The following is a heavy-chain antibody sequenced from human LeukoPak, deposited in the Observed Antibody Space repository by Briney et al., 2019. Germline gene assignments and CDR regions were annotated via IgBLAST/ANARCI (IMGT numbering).Heavy chain of an antibody. Sequence: RTWVSLTRSCSASAFTFDYNRMRRHRHAPGKERKGVIGLNWSGGSTGYADSVKGRFTISRDNSKNTLYLQMTSPRAEDTAVYYCARDGNSNYVADPSMYYFDYWGQGSLVTVSS. CDR2: LNWSGGST. CDR1: AFTFDYNR. J-gene: IGHJ4*02. CDR3: ARDGNSNYVADPSMYYFDY. V-gene: IGHV3-20*04. D-gene: IGHD4-11*01.